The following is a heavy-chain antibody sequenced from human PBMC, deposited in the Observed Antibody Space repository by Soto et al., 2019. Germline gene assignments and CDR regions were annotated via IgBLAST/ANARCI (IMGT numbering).Heavy chain of an antibody. CDR1: GYPFTSYG. CDR2: ISAYNGNT. V-gene: IGHV1-18*04. Sequence: GASVKVSCKTSGYPFTSYGISWVRQAPGQGLEWMGWISAYNGNTNYAQKLQGRVTMTTDTSTSTAYTELRSLRSDDTAVYYCARDLEYCISSSCSNWFDPWGQGTLVTVSS. J-gene: IGHJ5*02. CDR3: ARDLEYCISSSCSNWFDP. D-gene: IGHD2-15*01.